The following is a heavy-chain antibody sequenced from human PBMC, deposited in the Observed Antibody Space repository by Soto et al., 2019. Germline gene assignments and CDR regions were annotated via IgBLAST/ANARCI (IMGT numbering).Heavy chain of an antibody. D-gene: IGHD3-10*01. J-gene: IGHJ4*02. CDR2: IYHSGST. Sequence: QLQLQESGSGLVKPSQTLSLTCAVSGGSISSGGYSWSWIRQPPGKGLEWIGYIYHSGSTYYNPSRNSRVTIPVDRSTTQSALKLSSVTAADTAVSCCARGPPFGYWGQGTLVTVSS. V-gene: IGHV4-30-2*01. CDR3: ARGPPFGY. CDR1: GGSISSGGYS.